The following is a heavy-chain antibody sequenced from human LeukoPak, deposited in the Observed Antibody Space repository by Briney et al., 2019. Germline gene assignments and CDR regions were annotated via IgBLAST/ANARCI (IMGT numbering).Heavy chain of an antibody. CDR1: GYTLTELS. CDR3: ATVKKYYDILTGYSHYGMDV. Sequence: ASVKVSCKVSGYTLTELSMHWVRQAPGKGLEWMGGFDPEDGETIYAQKSQGRVTMTEDTSTDTAYMELSSLRSEDTAVYYCATVKKYYDILTGYSHYGMDVWGQGTTVTVSS. CDR2: FDPEDGET. J-gene: IGHJ6*02. V-gene: IGHV1-24*01. D-gene: IGHD3-9*01.